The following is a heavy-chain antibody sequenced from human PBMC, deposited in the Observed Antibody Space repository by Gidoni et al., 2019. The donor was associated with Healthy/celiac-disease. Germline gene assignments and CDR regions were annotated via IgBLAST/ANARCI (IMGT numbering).Heavy chain of an antibody. CDR3: ARGGDYDILTGYSMPVDYYGMDV. D-gene: IGHD3-9*01. CDR2: IYYSGST. V-gene: IGHV4-31*03. J-gene: IGHJ6*02. CDR1: GGSIRSGGYY. Sequence: QVQLQESGPGLVKPSQTLSLTCTVSGGSIRSGGYYWSWIRQHPGKGLEWIGYIYYSGSTYYNPSLKSRVTISVDTSKNQFSLKLSSVTAADTAVYYCARGGDYDILTGYSMPVDYYGMDVWGQGTTVTVSS.